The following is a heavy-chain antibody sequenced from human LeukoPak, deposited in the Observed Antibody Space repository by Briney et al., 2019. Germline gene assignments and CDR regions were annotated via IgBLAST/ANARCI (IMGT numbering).Heavy chain of an antibody. J-gene: IGHJ4*02. CDR1: GFTFSSYA. V-gene: IGHV3-23*01. Sequence: GGSLRLSCAASGFTFSSYAMSWVRQAPGKGLEWVSAISGSGGSTYYADSVKGRFTISRDNSKNTLYLQMNSLRAEDTAVYYCAKDPWDYTAMVTWYFDYWGQGTLVTVSS. CDR2: ISGSGGST. D-gene: IGHD5-18*01. CDR3: AKDPWDYTAMVTWYFDY.